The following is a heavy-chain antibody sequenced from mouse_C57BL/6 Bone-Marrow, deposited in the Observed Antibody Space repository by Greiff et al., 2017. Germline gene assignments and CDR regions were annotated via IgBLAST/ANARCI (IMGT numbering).Heavy chain of an antibody. CDR1: GFTFSDYG. V-gene: IGHV5-17*01. CDR2: ISSGSSTI. Sequence: EVKLVESGGGLVKPGGSLKLSCAASGFTFSDYGMHWVHQAPEKGLEWVAYISSGSSTIYYADTVKGRFTISRDNAKNTLFLHMTSLRSEDTAMYYCARTRLRGPFDYWGQGTTLTVSS. D-gene: IGHD2-2*01. J-gene: IGHJ2*01. CDR3: ARTRLRGPFDY.